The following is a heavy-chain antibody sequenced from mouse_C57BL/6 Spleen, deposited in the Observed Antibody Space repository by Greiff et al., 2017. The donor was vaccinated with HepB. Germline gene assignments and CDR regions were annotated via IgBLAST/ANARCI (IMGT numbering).Heavy chain of an antibody. CDR2: INPSSGYT. CDR1: GYTFTSYW. Sequence: VQLQQSGAELAKPGASVKLSCKASGYTFTSYWMHWVKQRPGQGLEWIGYINPSSGYTKYNQKFKDKATLTADKSSSTAYMQLSSLTYEDSAVDECERSSDDYDYAMDYWGQGTSVTVSS. J-gene: IGHJ4*01. CDR3: ERSSDDYDYAMDY. V-gene: IGHV1-7*01. D-gene: IGHD2-13*01.